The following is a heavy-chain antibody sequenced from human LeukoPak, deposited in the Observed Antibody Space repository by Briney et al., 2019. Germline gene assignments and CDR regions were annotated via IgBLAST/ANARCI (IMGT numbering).Heavy chain of an antibody. D-gene: IGHD2-15*01. CDR2: IWYDGSNK. CDR3: AKERNDCSGGSCYYLYAFDI. CDR1: GFTFSSYG. V-gene: IGHV3-33*06. Sequence: PERSLRLSCTASGFTFSSYGMHWVRQAPGKGLEWVAVIWYDGSNKYYADSVKGRFTISRDNSKNTLYLQMNSLRAEDTAVYYCAKERNDCSGGSCYYLYAFDIWGQGTLVTVSS. J-gene: IGHJ3*02.